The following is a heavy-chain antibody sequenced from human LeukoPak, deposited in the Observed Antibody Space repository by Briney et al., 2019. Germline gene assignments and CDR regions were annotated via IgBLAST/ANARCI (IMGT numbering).Heavy chain of an antibody. J-gene: IGHJ4*02. CDR2: ISGSGGST. CDR1: GFTFSSYA. D-gene: IGHD2-8*01. V-gene: IGHV3-23*01. CDR3: ARDGGPRYCTNGVCPTPFDY. Sequence: GGSLRLSCAASGFTFSSYAMSWVRQAPGKGLEWVSAISGSGGSTYYADSVKGRFTISRDNAKNSLYLQMNSLRAEDTAVYYCARDGGPRYCTNGVCPTPFDYWGQGTLVTVSS.